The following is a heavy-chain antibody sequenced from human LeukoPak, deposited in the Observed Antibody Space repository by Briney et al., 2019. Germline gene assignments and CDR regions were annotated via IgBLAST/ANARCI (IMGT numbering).Heavy chain of an antibody. V-gene: IGHV4-39*01. CDR3: ARHAEYSSSPDLFDY. D-gene: IGHD6-6*01. CDR1: GGSISSSSYY. J-gene: IGHJ4*02. CDR2: IYYSGST. Sequence: PSETLSLTCTVSGGSISSSSYYWGWIRQPPGKGLEWIGSIYYSGSTYYNPSLKSRVTISVDTSKNQFSLKLSSVTAADTAVYYCARHAEYSSSPDLFDYWGQGTLATVSS.